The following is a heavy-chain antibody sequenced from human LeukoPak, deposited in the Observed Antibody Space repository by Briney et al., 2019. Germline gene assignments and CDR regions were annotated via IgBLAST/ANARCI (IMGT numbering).Heavy chain of an antibody. Sequence: GASVKVSCKASGYTFTSYGISWVRQAPGQGLEWVGRISADNGNTNYAQKLQGRVTMTTDTSTSTVYMELRSLGSDDTAVYYCARDQYSGSYWSYWGQGTLVTVSS. V-gene: IGHV1-18*01. CDR3: ARDQYSGSYWSY. J-gene: IGHJ4*02. CDR2: ISADNGNT. CDR1: GYTFTSYG. D-gene: IGHD1-26*01.